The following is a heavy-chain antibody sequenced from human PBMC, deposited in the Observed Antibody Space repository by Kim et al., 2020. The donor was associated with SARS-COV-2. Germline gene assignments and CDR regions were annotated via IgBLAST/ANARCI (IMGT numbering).Heavy chain of an antibody. CDR1: GFTFNNYG. V-gene: IGHV3-23*01. CDR2: INNSGGRT. Sequence: GGSLRLSCAASGFTFNNYGISWVRQAPGKGLEWVSAINNSGGRTYYADSVKGRFTVSRDNSKNTVYLQMNSLTADDTAVYYCANDDIAFGGQGTMVTVSS. D-gene: IGHD6-13*01. CDR3: ANDDIAF. J-gene: IGHJ3*01.